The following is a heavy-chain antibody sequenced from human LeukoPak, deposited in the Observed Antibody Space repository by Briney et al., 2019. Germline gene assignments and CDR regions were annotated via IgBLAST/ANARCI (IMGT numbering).Heavy chain of an antibody. Sequence: GGSLRLSCAASGFTFSSYAMHWVRQAPGKGLEWVAVISYDGSNKYYADSVKGRFTISRDNSENTLYLQMDTLRAEDTAVYYCARAKDGTNILDYWGQGTLVTVSS. J-gene: IGHJ4*02. CDR1: GFTFSSYA. CDR3: ARAKDGTNILDY. CDR2: ISYDGSNK. V-gene: IGHV3-30*04. D-gene: IGHD5-24*01.